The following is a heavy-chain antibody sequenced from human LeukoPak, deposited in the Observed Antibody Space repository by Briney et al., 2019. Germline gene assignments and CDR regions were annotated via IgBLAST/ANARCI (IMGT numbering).Heavy chain of an antibody. D-gene: IGHD2-2*01. Sequence: GGSLRLSCTASGFTFSSFSMSWVRQAPGKGLEWVANIKQDGSEKYYVDSVKGRFTISRDNAKNSLYLQMNSLRAEDTAVYYCARAIVVVPAAIHYFDYWGQGTLVTVSS. CDR2: IKQDGSEK. V-gene: IGHV3-7*03. J-gene: IGHJ4*02. CDR3: ARAIVVVPAAIHYFDY. CDR1: GFTFSSFS.